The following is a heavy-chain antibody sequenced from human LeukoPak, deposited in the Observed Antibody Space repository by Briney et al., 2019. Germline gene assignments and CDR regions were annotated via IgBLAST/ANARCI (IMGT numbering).Heavy chain of an antibody. Sequence: SVKVSCKASGGTFRTYSVTWVRQAPGQGLEWMGGIIPILGTPNYAQKFQGRVKVTTDDATGTAYMELSSLMSEDTAIYYCARVDRYHFYLDVWGKGTPVTVSS. CDR3: ARVDRYHFYLDV. CDR1: GGTFRTYS. V-gene: IGHV1-69*05. J-gene: IGHJ6*03. CDR2: IIPILGTP.